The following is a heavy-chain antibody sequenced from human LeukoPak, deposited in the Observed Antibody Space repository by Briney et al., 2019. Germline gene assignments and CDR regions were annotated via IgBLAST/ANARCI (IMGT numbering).Heavy chain of an antibody. V-gene: IGHV3-7*01. Sequence: GGSLRLSCAASGFTFSSYWMSWVRQAPGKGLERVANIKQDGSEKYYVDSVKGRFTISRDNAKNSLYLQMNSLRAEDTAVYYCARDRRDTMIVVDKTFDYWGQGTLVTVSS. CDR1: GFTFSSYW. CDR3: ARDRRDTMIVVDKTFDY. J-gene: IGHJ4*02. CDR2: IKQDGSEK. D-gene: IGHD3-22*01.